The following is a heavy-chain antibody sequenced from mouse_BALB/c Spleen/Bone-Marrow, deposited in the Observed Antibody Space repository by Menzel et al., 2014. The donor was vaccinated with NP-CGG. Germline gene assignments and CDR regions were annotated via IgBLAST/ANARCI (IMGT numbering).Heavy chain of an antibody. CDR3: ARCGYYGWLAY. J-gene: IGHJ3*01. V-gene: IGHV4-1*02. CDR2: INPNSRTI. Sequence: EVKLMESGGGLVQPGGSLKLSCTASGFELSRYWMSWVRQAPGKGLEWIGEINPNSRTINYTPSLKERFIISRDNAKNTLYLQMSKVRSEDTALYFWARCGYYGWLAYWGQGTLVTVSA. D-gene: IGHD2-3*01. CDR1: GFELSRYW.